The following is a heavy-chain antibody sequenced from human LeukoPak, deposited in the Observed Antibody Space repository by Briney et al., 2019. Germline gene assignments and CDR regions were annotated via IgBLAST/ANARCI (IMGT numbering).Heavy chain of an antibody. CDR3: AKALTIPYYYYGMDV. CDR2: VHSGGTT. Sequence: GGSLRLSCAVAGFTVRNNHMSWVRQPPGKGLEWVSVVHSGGTTDYADSAKGRFTISRDNSKNTLYLQMNSLRAEDTAVYYCAKALTIPYYYYGMDVWGQGTTVTISS. V-gene: IGHV3-53*03. J-gene: IGHJ6*02. D-gene: IGHD3-3*01. CDR1: GFTVRNNH.